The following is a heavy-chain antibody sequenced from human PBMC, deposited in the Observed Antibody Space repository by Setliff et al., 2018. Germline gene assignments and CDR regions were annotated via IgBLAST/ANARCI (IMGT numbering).Heavy chain of an antibody. CDR3: AKDSTGRDAFDI. CDR1: GFTFSNYE. J-gene: IGHJ3*02. V-gene: IGHV3-7*03. D-gene: IGHD2-15*01. Sequence: PGGSLRLSCAASGFTFSNYEMNWVRQAPGKGLEWVATIKQDGSEKFYVDSVKGRFTISRDNSKSTLYLELDSLRAEDTAIYYCAKDSTGRDAFDIWGHGTMVTVSS. CDR2: IKQDGSEK.